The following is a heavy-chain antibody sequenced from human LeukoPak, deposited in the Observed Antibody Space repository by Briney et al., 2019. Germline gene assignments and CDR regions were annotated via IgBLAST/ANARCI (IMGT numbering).Heavy chain of an antibody. CDR1: GYTFTGCY. J-gene: IGHJ5*02. CDR2: INPNSGGT. V-gene: IGHV1-2*02. Sequence: ASVKVSCKASGYTFTGCYMHWVRQAPGQGLEWLGWINPNSGGTNYVQKFQGRVTMTRATSISTAYMELSRLTSDDTAVYYCARAHLIAAPGYNWFDPWGQGTLVTVSS. CDR3: ARAHLIAAPGYNWFDP. D-gene: IGHD6-13*01.